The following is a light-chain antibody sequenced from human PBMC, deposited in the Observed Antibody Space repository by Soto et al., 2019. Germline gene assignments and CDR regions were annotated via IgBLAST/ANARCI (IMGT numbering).Light chain of an antibody. CDR2: DDN. CDR3: GSWDSSLRAYV. Sequence: QSVLTQPPSVSAAPGQKVTISCSGSSSNIGGNSVSWYQQLPGTAPKLLIYDDNKRPSGIPHRFSGSKSGPSATLGITGFQTGDEADYYCGSWDSSLRAYVFGTGTKVTVL. CDR1: SSNIGGNS. J-gene: IGLJ1*01. V-gene: IGLV1-51*01.